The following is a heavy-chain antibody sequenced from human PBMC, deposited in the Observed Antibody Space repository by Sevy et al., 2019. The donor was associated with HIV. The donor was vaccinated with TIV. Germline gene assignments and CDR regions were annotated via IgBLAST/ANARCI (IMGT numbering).Heavy chain of an antibody. CDR3: AGQSGGFGDGRGLDV. CDR2: IGTVGDT. CDR1: GFTFSSHD. J-gene: IGHJ6*02. V-gene: IGHV3-13*01. D-gene: IGHD3-10*01. Sequence: GGSLRLSCAASGFTFSSHDMHWVRQATGKGLEWVSAIGTVGDTYYPGSVKGRFTISRENAKNSLYLQMNSLRAGDTAVYYCAGQSGGFGDGRGLDVWGQGTTVTVSS.